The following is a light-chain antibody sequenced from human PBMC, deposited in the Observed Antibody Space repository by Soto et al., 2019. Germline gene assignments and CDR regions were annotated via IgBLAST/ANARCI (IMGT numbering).Light chain of an antibody. CDR2: GAS. CDR1: QSVTSF. J-gene: IGKJ1*01. CDR3: QQYGNSPET. V-gene: IGKV3-20*01. Sequence: EIVLTQSPGTLSLSPGERATLSCRAGQSVTSFLAWYQQKPGQAPRLLIYGASSRATGIPDRFSGSGSGTDFTLTISRLEPEDLAVYYCQQYGNSPETFGQGTKVDIK.